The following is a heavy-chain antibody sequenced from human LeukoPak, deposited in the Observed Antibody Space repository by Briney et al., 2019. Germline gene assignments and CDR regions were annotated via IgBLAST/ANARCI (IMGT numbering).Heavy chain of an antibody. J-gene: IGHJ4*02. CDR1: GFTFSSYS. CDR2: ISSSSSYI. CDR3: AREPYYDSSGYCLDY. Sequence: GGSLRLLCAASGFTFSSYSMIWVRHAPGKGLEWVSSISSSSSYIYYADSVKGRFTISRDNAKNSLYLQMNSLRVEDTAVYYCAREPYYDSSGYCLDYWGQGTLVTVSS. D-gene: IGHD3-22*01. V-gene: IGHV3-21*04.